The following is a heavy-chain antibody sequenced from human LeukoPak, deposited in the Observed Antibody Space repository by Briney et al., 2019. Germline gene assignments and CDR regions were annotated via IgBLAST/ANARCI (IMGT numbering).Heavy chain of an antibody. Sequence: GSSVKVSCKASGGTFSSYAISWVRQAPGQGLEWMGGIIPIFGTANYAQKFQGRVTITAGESTSTAYMKLSSLRSEDTAVYYCASTRKWFGELSFDYWGQGTLVTVSS. J-gene: IGHJ4*02. CDR1: GGTFSSYA. V-gene: IGHV1-69*01. CDR3: ASTRKWFGELSFDY. D-gene: IGHD3-10*01. CDR2: IIPIFGTA.